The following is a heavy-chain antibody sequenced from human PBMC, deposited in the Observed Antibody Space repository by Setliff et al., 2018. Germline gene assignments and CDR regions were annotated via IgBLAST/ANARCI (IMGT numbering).Heavy chain of an antibody. J-gene: IGHJ4*02. Sequence: ASVKVSCKASGYTFTQYPINWVRQAPGQGLEWMGWINTKTGKPTYAQAFRGRLVFSLDTSVSTAYLQISSLKAEDTAVYYCASQMGTSETYPKWGQGTPVTVSS. D-gene: IGHD1-26*01. CDR2: INTKTGKP. CDR1: GYTFTQYP. V-gene: IGHV7-4-1*02. CDR3: ASQMGTSETYPK.